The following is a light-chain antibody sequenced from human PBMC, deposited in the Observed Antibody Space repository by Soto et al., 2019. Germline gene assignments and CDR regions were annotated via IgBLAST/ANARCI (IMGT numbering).Light chain of an antibody. Sequence: EIVMTQSPATLSVSPGERATLSCRASQSVRSNLAWYQQKPGQAPRLLIYDSSTRATGIPVRFSGSGSGTDFTLTISSLQSEDFAVYYCQQYNNWPPWTFGQGTKVEIK. V-gene: IGKV3-15*01. CDR1: QSVRSN. CDR2: DSS. J-gene: IGKJ1*01. CDR3: QQYNNWPPWT.